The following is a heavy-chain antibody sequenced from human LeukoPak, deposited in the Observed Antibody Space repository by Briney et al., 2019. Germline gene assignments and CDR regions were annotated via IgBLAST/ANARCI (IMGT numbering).Heavy chain of an antibody. J-gene: IGHJ4*02. CDR2: INHSGST. Sequence: SETLPLTCAVYVGSFSGYYWSWIRQPPGKGLEWIGEINHSGSTNYNPYLKSRVTISVDTSKNQFSLKLSSVTAADTAVYYCARGYITMVRGVIYYFDYWGQGTLVTVSS. V-gene: IGHV4-34*01. CDR3: ARGYITMVRGVIYYFDY. CDR1: VGSFSGYY. D-gene: IGHD3-10*01.